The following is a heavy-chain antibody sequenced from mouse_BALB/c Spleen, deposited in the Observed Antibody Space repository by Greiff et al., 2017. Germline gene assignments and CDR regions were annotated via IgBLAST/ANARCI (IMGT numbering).Heavy chain of an antibody. CDR1: GDSITSGY. Sequence: DVKLQESGPSLVKPSQTLSLTCSVTGDSITSGYWNWIRKFPGNKLEYMGYISYSGSTYYNPSLKSRISITRDTSKNQYYLQLNSVTTEDTATYYCARYRTGTDYFDYWGQGTTLTVSS. CDR2: ISYSGST. J-gene: IGHJ2*01. V-gene: IGHV3-8*02. CDR3: ARYRTGTDYFDY. D-gene: IGHD4-1*01.